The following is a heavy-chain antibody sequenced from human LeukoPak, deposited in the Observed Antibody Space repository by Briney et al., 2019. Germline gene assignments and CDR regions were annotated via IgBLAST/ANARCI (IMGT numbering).Heavy chain of an antibody. CDR3: ARIGYNHYFDY. Sequence: ASVKVSCKASGYTFTDYYLHWVRQAPGQGLEWMGWFNPNSGGTNYAQTFQGRITMTRDTSITPVYLELSRLRSDDTAVYYCARIGYNHYFDYWGQGTLVTVSS. V-gene: IGHV1-2*02. J-gene: IGHJ4*02. D-gene: IGHD5-24*01. CDR1: GYTFTDYY. CDR2: FNPNSGGT.